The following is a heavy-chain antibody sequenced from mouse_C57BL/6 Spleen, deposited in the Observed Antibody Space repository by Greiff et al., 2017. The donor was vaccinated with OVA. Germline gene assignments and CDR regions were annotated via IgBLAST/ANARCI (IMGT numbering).Heavy chain of an antibody. Sequence: EVKLQESGAELVKPGASVKLSCTASGFNITAYYMHWVKQRTEQGLEWIGRIDPEDGETKYAPKFQGKATITADTYSNTAYLQLRSLTSEDTAVYDCARSGYGSSYFDYWGQGTTLTVSS. V-gene: IGHV14-2*01. J-gene: IGHJ2*01. CDR3: ARSGYGSSYFDY. CDR1: GFNITAYY. CDR2: IDPEDGET. D-gene: IGHD1-1*01.